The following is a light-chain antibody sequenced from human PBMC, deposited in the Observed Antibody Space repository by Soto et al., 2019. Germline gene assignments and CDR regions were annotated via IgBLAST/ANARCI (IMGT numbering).Light chain of an antibody. CDR2: QVS. Sequence: DVVMTQSPLSLPVTLGQPASISCRPSQSLVHSSGNTYLNWFQQRPGQSPRRLIYQVSNRDSGGPDRCSGSGSDTDFILKISRVEAEDVEVYYCMQGTLWPYTFGQGTKLEIK. V-gene: IGKV2-30*02. J-gene: IGKJ2*01. CDR1: QSLVHSSGNTY. CDR3: MQGTLWPYT.